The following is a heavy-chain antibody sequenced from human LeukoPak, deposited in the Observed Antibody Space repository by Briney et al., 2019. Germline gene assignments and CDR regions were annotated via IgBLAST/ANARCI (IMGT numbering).Heavy chain of an antibody. CDR2: INPSGGST. V-gene: IGHV1-46*01. J-gene: IGHJ6*03. D-gene: IGHD3-22*01. CDR1: GCTFTSYY. Sequence: ASVKVSCKASGCTFTSYYIHWVRQAPGQGLEWMGIINPSGGSTDYAQRFQGRVTMTRDTSTTTVYMELSSLRSEDTAVYYCAAVGTSIYYYDSSGSGQYYYMDVWGKGTTVTVSS. CDR3: AAVGTSIYYYDSSGSGQYYYMDV.